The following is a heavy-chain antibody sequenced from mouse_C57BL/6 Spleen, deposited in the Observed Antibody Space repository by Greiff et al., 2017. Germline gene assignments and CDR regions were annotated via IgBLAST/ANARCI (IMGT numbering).Heavy chain of an antibody. J-gene: IGHJ4*01. V-gene: IGHV2-2*01. CDR3: ARNYYGSSYRYYAMDY. CDR2: IWSGGST. D-gene: IGHD1-1*01. Sequence: VKLVESGPGLVQPSQSLSITCTVSGFSLTSYGVHWVRQSPGKGLEWLVVIWSGGSTDYNAAFISRLSISKDNSKSQVFFKMTSLQADDTAIYYCARNYYGSSYRYYAMDYWGQGTSVTVSS. CDR1: GFSLTSYG.